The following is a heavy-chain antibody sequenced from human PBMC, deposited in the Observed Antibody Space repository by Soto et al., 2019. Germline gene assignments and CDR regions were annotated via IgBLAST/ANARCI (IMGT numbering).Heavy chain of an antibody. Sequence: QITLKESGPTLVKPTQTLTLTCTFSGFSLNNSQVGVGWIRQPPGKALEWLTVIYWDDDKRYSSSLKNSLTITKETSKNQVVLTMTNMDPVDTATYYCTHFRGGGNSPLGDCWGQGILVTVSS. CDR2: IYWDDDK. J-gene: IGHJ4*02. V-gene: IGHV2-5*02. CDR1: GFSLNNSQVG. D-gene: IGHD2-21*02. CDR3: THFRGGGNSPLGDC.